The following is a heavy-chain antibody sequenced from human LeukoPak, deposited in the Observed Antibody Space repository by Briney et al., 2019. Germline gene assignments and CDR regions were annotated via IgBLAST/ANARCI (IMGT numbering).Heavy chain of an antibody. V-gene: IGHV1-2*02. J-gene: IGHJ3*02. D-gene: IGHD3-22*01. CDR2: INPNSGGT. CDR1: GYTFTGYY. Sequence: GASVKVSCKASGYTFTGYYMHWVRQAPGRGLEWMGWINPNSGGTNYAQKFQGRVTMTRDTSISTAYMELSRLRSEDTAVYYCARDQGLWDYDSSGRDAFDIWGQGTMVTVSS. CDR3: ARDQGLWDYDSSGRDAFDI.